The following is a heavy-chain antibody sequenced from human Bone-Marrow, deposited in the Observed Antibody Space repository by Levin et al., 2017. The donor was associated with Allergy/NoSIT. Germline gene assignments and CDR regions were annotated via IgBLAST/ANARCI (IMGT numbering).Heavy chain of an antibody. V-gene: IGHV3-23*01. Sequence: AGGSLRLSCAASGFIFSNSAMSWVRQAPEKGLEWVSTIGASSVSTFYADSVKGRFAISRDNSKNTLYLQMNSLRVEDTAVYYCAKVQTVTTTVDAFAMWGQGSMVSVSS. CDR2: IGASSVST. J-gene: IGHJ3*02. D-gene: IGHD4-17*01. CDR1: GFIFSNSA. CDR3: AKVQTVTTTVDAFAM.